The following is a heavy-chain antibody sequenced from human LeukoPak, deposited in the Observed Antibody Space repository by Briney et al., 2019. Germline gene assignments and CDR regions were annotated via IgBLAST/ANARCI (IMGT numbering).Heavy chain of an antibody. CDR3: ASNYYGSGSYYFSTRDYYMDV. Sequence: GASVTVSCKASGYTFTSYGISWVRQAPGQGLEWMGWISAYNGNTNYAQKLQGRVTMTTDTSTSTAYMELRSLRSDDTAVYYCASNYYGSGSYYFSTRDYYMDVWGKGTTVTVSS. CDR2: ISAYNGNT. D-gene: IGHD3-10*01. V-gene: IGHV1-18*01. J-gene: IGHJ6*03. CDR1: GYTFTSYG.